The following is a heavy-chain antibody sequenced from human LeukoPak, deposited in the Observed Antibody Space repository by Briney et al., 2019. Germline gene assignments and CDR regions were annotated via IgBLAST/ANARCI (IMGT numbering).Heavy chain of an antibody. V-gene: IGHV1-2*02. Sequence: ASVTVSCKASGYTFTGYYMHWVRQAPGQGLEWMGWINPNSGGTHYAQKFQGRVTMTRDTSISTAYMELSRLRSDDTAVYYCARSVEMATITDYWGQGTLVTVSS. CDR2: INPNSGGT. D-gene: IGHD5-24*01. CDR1: GYTFTGYY. CDR3: ARSVEMATITDY. J-gene: IGHJ4*02.